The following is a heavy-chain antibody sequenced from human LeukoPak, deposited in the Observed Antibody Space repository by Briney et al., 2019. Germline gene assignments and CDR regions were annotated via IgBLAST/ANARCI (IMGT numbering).Heavy chain of an antibody. D-gene: IGHD2-2*01. CDR1: GGSISSGDYY. J-gene: IGHJ4*02. CDR3: ARYPHCSSTDCYVT. V-gene: IGHV4-30-4*01. CDR2: IYYSGST. Sequence: TSQTLSLTCTVSGGSISSGDYYWSWIRQPPGKGLEWIGYIYYSGSTNYNPSLKSRVSISVDTSKNQFSLKLSSVTAADTAVYYCARYPHCSSTDCYVTWGQGTLVIVPA.